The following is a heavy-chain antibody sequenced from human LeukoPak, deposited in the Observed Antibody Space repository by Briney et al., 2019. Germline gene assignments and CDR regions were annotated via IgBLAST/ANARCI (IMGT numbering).Heavy chain of an antibody. Sequence: PGGSLRLSCAASGFTFSSYATNWVRQAPGKGLEWVSAISVSGGSTYYADSVKGRFTISRDNSKNTLYLQMNSLRAEDTAVYYCAKDVRSPLPPGIDYWGQGTLVTVSS. CDR2: ISVSGGST. CDR3: AKDVRSPLPPGIDY. J-gene: IGHJ4*02. D-gene: IGHD3-16*02. V-gene: IGHV3-23*01. CDR1: GFTFSSYA.